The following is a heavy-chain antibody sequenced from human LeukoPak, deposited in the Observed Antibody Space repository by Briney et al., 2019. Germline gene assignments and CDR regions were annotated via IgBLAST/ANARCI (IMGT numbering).Heavy chain of an antibody. V-gene: IGHV4-59*01. Sequence: SETLSLTCTVSGGSISSYYWSWIRQPPGKGLEWIGYIYYSGSTNYNPSLTSRVTISVDTSKNQFSLKLSSVTAADTAVYYCAREVGSGGYFDYWGQGTLVTVSS. CDR2: IYYSGST. CDR1: GGSISSYY. J-gene: IGHJ4*02. CDR3: AREVGSGGYFDY. D-gene: IGHD6-19*01.